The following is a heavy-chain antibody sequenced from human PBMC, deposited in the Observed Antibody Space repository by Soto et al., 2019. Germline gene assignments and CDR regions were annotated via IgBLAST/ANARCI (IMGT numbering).Heavy chain of an antibody. CDR3: AREVRRGWFDP. J-gene: IGHJ5*02. CDR1: GFTFSTYT. CDR2: ISGPSTYI. V-gene: IGHV3-21*01. Sequence: AGGSLRLSCAASGFTFSTYTMTWVRQAPGKGLEWVASISGPSTYIYYADSVKGRFTISRDNAKNSLFLQMNSLRAEDTALYYCAREVRRGWFDPWGPGTLVTVSS.